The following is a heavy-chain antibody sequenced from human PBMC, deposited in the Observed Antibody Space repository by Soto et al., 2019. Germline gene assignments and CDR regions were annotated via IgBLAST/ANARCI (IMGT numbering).Heavy chain of an antibody. CDR2: TGLSGRTT. CDR3: ATVHSTSRSFNF. V-gene: IGHV3-23*01. J-gene: IGHJ4*02. D-gene: IGHD6-6*01. Sequence: EVQFLESGGGLVQPGGSLRLSCVASGLTFSVSAMTWVRQAPGQGLEWVSTTGLSGRTTYYADSVKGRFTVSRDNSKNTLDLQMSSLRAEGTAVYYCATVHSTSRSFNFWGRGTLVSGSS. CDR1: GLTFSVSA.